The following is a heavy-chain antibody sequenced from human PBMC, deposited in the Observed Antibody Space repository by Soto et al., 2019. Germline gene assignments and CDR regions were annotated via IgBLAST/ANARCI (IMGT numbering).Heavy chain of an antibody. CDR3: ARERYYYGSGSYFDY. V-gene: IGHV1-18*01. Sequence: QVPLVQSGAEVKKPGASVKVSCKASGYTFTSYGISWVRQAPGQGLEWMGWISAYNGNTNYAQKLQGRVTMTTDTSTSTAYMELRSLRSDDTAVYYCARERYYYGSGSYFDYWGQGTLVTVSS. D-gene: IGHD3-10*01. J-gene: IGHJ4*02. CDR2: ISAYNGNT. CDR1: GYTFTSYG.